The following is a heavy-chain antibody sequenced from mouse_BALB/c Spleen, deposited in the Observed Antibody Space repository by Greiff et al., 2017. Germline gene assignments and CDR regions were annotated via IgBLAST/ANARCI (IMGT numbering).Heavy chain of an antibody. CDR3: ARGRGLRRDCYAMDY. J-gene: IGHJ4*01. CDR2: ISSGGST. D-gene: IGHD2-2*01. Sequence: DVMLVESGGGLVKPGGSLKLSCAASGFTFSSYAMSWVRQTPEKRLEWVASISSGGSTYYPDSVKGRFTISRDNARNILYLQMSSLRSEDTAMYYCARGRGLRRDCYAMDYWGQGTSVTVSS. V-gene: IGHV5-6-5*01. CDR1: GFTFSSYA.